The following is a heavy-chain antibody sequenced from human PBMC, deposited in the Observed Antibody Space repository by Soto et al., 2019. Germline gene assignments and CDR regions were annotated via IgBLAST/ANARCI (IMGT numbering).Heavy chain of an antibody. CDR1: GFTFSSYG. J-gene: IGHJ4*02. Sequence: GGSLRLSCAASGFTFSSYGMHWVRQAPGKGLEWVAVISYDGSNKYYADSVKGRFTISRDNSKNTLYLQMNSLRAEDTAVYYCAKDGWYSSGWLSFGYYFDYWGQGTLVTVSS. CDR2: ISYDGSNK. CDR3: AKDGWYSSGWLSFGYYFDY. D-gene: IGHD6-19*01. V-gene: IGHV3-30*18.